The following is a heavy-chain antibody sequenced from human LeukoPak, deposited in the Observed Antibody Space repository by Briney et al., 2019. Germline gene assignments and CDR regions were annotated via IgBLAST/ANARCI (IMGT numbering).Heavy chain of an antibody. V-gene: IGHV3-72*01. D-gene: IGHD6-19*01. CDR2: IRNKANSYTT. CDR3: ARVANRQWLVRDFDY. CDR1: GFIFSDHY. J-gene: IGHJ4*02. Sequence: PGGSLRLSCAASGFIFSDHYMDWVRQAPGKGLEWVGRIRNKANSYTTEYAASVKGRFTISRDDSMNSLYLQMNSLKTEDTAVYYCARVANRQWLVRDFDYWGQGTLVTVSS.